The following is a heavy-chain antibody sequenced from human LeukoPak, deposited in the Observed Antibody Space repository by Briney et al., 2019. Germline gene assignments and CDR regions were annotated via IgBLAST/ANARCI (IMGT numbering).Heavy chain of an antibody. CDR2: IYHSGST. CDR1: GGSISSSNW. Sequence: PSGTLSLTCAVSGGSISSSNWWSWVRQPPGKGLEWIGEIYHSGSTNYNPSLKSRVTISVDKSKNQFSLKLSSVTAADTAVYYCASYIYYDSSGYYSFMDVWDKGTTVTVSS. D-gene: IGHD3-22*01. CDR3: ASYIYYDSSGYYSFMDV. V-gene: IGHV4-4*02. J-gene: IGHJ6*03.